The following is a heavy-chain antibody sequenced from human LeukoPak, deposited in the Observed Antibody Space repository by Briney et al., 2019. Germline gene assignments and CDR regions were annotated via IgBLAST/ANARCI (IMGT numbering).Heavy chain of an antibody. CDR3: ARRIAAAGYFDY. Sequence: SETLSLTCTVSGGSISSSSYYWGWIRQPPGKGLEWIGSIYHSGSTYYNPSLKGRVTISVDTSKNQFSLKLSSVTAADTAVYYCARRIAAAGYFDYWGQGTLVTVSS. CDR1: GGSISSSSYY. V-gene: IGHV4-39*01. J-gene: IGHJ4*02. CDR2: IYHSGST. D-gene: IGHD6-13*01.